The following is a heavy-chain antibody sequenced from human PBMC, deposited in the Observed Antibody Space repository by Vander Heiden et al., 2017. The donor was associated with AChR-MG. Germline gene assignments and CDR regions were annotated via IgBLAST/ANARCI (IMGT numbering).Heavy chain of an antibody. CDR3: TRHGPISTMVRGVTSDY. Sequence: EVQLVESGGGLVQPGGSLKLSCAASGFTFSGSAMHWVRQASGKGLEWVGRIRSKANSYATAYAASVKGRFTISRDDSKNTAYLQMNSLKTEDTAVYYCTRHGPISTMVRGVTSDYWGQGTLVTVSS. CDR2: IRSKANSYAT. J-gene: IGHJ4*02. V-gene: IGHV3-73*02. D-gene: IGHD3-10*01. CDR1: GFTFSGSA.